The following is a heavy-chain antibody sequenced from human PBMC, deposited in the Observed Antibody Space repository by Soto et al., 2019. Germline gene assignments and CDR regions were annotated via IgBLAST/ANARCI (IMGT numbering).Heavy chain of an antibody. Sequence: GGSLRLSCAASGFTFSDYYMSWIRQAPGKGLEWVSYISSSGSTIYYADSVKGRFTISRDNAKNSLYLQMNSLRAEDTAVYYCARDKQWLVRGWFHPWGQGTLVTVSS. D-gene: IGHD6-19*01. J-gene: IGHJ5*02. V-gene: IGHV3-11*01. CDR3: ARDKQWLVRGWFHP. CDR1: GFTFSDYY. CDR2: ISSSGSTI.